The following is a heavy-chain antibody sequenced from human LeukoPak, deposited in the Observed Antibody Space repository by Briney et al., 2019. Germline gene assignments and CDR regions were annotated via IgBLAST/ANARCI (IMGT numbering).Heavy chain of an antibody. D-gene: IGHD2-2*01. CDR3: AKERYCSSTSCSYFEY. CDR1: GFTFSSYE. V-gene: IGHV3-48*03. Sequence: PGGSLRLSCAASGFTFSSYEMNYIRQAPGKGLEWVSYISSSGSTTYYADSVKGRFTVSRDNSKNTLSLQMSNLRAEDTAVYYCAKERYCSSTSCSYFEYWGQGTLVTVSS. J-gene: IGHJ4*02. CDR2: ISSSGSTT.